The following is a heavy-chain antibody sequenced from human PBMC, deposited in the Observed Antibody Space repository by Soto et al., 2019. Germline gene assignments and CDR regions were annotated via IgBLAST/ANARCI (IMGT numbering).Heavy chain of an antibody. J-gene: IGHJ6*02. V-gene: IGHV3-48*03. CDR1: GFTFSSYE. D-gene: IGHD6-19*01. CDR2: ISSSGSTI. Sequence: GGSLRLSCAASGFTFSSYEMNWVRQAPGKGLEWVSYISSSGSTIYYADSVKGRFTISRDNAKNSLYLPMNSLRAEDTAVYYCARDQGIAVASGFYYYGMDVWGQGTTVTVSS. CDR3: ARDQGIAVASGFYYYGMDV.